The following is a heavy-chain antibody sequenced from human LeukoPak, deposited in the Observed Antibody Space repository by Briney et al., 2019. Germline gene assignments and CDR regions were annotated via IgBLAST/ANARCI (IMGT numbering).Heavy chain of an antibody. CDR1: GYTFTGYY. V-gene: IGHV1-2*02. CDR3: ARDTCSSTSCYTIGY. J-gene: IGHJ4*02. Sequence: ASVKVSCKASGYTFTGYYVHWVRQAPGQGLEWMGWINPNSGGTNYAQKFQGRVTMTRDTSISTAYMELSRLRSDDTAVYYCARDTCSSTSCYTIGYWGQGTLVTVSS. CDR2: INPNSGGT. D-gene: IGHD2-2*02.